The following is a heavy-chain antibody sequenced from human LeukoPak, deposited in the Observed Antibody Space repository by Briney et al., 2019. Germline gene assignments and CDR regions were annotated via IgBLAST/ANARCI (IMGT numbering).Heavy chain of an antibody. D-gene: IGHD6-13*01. J-gene: IGHJ4*02. V-gene: IGHV3-11*01. CDR3: AKGLTPYSSSWYLGDYFDY. CDR1: GFTFSDYY. CDR2: ISSSGSTI. Sequence: GGSLRLSCAASGFTFSDYYMSWIRQAPGKGLEWVSYISSSGSTIYYADSVEGRFTISRDNAKNSLYLQMNSLRAEDTAVYYCAKGLTPYSSSWYLGDYFDYWGQGTLVTVSS.